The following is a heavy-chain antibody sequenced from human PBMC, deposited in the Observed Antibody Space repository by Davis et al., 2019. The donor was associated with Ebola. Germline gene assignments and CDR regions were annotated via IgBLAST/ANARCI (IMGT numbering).Heavy chain of an antibody. V-gene: IGHV3-11*04. CDR1: GFTFSDYY. CDR2: ISSSGSTI. J-gene: IGHJ4*02. D-gene: IGHD3-3*01. Sequence: GESLKISCAASGFTFSDYYMSWIRQAPGKGLEWVSYISSSGSTIYYADSVKGRFTISRDNSKNTLYLQMNSLRAEDTAVYYCARDSDFWSGYGCFDYWGQGTLVTVSS. CDR3: ARDSDFWSGYGCFDY.